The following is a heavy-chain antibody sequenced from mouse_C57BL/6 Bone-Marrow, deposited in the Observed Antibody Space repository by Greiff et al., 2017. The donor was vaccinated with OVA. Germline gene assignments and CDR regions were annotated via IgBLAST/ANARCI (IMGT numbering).Heavy chain of an antibody. Sequence: EVQLQQSGPELVKPGASVKIPCKASGYTFTDYNMDWVKQSHGKSLEWIGDINPNNGGTIYNQKFKGKATLTVDKSSSTAYMELRSLTSEDTAVYYCARSPDYYGSSGFAYWGQGTLVTVSA. CDR3: ARSPDYYGSSGFAY. J-gene: IGHJ3*01. V-gene: IGHV1-18*01. CDR1: GYTFTDYN. D-gene: IGHD1-1*01. CDR2: INPNNGGT.